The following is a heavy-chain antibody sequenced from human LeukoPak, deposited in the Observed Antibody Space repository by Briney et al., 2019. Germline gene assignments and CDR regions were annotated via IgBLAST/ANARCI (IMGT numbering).Heavy chain of an antibody. CDR3: ARAPPRLDGYILYY. CDR2: IIPTPGLA. J-gene: IGHJ4*02. V-gene: IGHV1-69*04. CDR1: GGTFSNLA. D-gene: IGHD5-24*01. Sequence: SEKVSCKASGGTFSNLAISWVRQAPGQGLEWMGRIIPTPGLANDAQNFKGRVTITADKSTSTAYMELSSLRSVDSAVYYGARAPPRLDGYILYYWGQGTLVTVSS.